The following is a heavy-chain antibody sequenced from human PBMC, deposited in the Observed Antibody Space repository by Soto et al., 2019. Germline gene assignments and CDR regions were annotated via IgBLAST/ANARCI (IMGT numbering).Heavy chain of an antibody. CDR1: GFSLSTSGMC. CDR3: ARLPTRFSKEEYYYYGMDV. J-gene: IGHJ6*02. Sequence: SGPTLVNPTRTLTLTCTFSGFSLSTSGMCVSWIRQPPGKALEWLARIDWDDDKYYSTSLKTRLTISKDTSKNQVVLTMTNMAPVETDTHSCARLPTRFSKEEYYYYGMDVWGQGPTVTVSS. CDR2: IDWDDDK. V-gene: IGHV2-70*11.